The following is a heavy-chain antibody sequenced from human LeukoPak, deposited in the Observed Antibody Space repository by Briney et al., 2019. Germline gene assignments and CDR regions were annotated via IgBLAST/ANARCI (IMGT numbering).Heavy chain of an antibody. CDR2: ITPSSSTI. CDR1: GFXFRSYS. D-gene: IGHD5-18*01. CDR3: ARGATAMAYFDC. V-gene: IGHV3-48*02. Sequence: GGSLRLSCAASGFXFRSYSINWVRQAPGKGLEWLSYITPSSSTIYYADSVKGRFTISRDNAKNSLYLQMNSLRDEDTAVYYCARGATAMAYFDCWGQGTLVTVSS. J-gene: IGHJ4*02.